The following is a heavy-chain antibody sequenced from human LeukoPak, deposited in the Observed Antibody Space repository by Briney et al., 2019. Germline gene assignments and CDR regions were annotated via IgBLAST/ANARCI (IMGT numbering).Heavy chain of an antibody. Sequence: GGSLRLSCAASGFTFSSYWMSWVRQAPGKGLEWVANIKQDGSERYYVDSVKGRFTISRDNAKNSLYLQMNSLRAEDTAIYYCARALYYSDSSSYSGMGGYWGQGTLVTVSS. CDR1: GFTFSSYW. CDR3: ARALYYSDSSSYSGMGGY. D-gene: IGHD3-22*01. V-gene: IGHV3-7*03. CDR2: IKQDGSER. J-gene: IGHJ4*02.